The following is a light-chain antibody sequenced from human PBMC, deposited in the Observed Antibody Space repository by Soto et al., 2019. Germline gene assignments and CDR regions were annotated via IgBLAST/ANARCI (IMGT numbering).Light chain of an antibody. CDR2: DNN. V-gene: IGLV1-51*01. CDR3: GTWDTSLSAGV. CDR1: SSNIGDNY. J-gene: IGLJ2*01. Sequence: QSVLTQPPSVSAAPGQRVTISCSGSSSNIGDNYVSWYQQLPGTAPKLLIYDNNKRPSGIPDRFSGSTSGTSATLGITGLQTGDEADYYCGTWDTSLSAGVFGGGTKLTVL.